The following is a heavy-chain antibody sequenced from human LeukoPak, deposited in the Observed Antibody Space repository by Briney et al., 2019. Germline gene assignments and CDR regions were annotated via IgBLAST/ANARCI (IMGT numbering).Heavy chain of an antibody. CDR1: GFTFSSYW. D-gene: IGHD2-2*01. J-gene: IGHJ6*03. CDR3: ARGQGYESYYYMDV. Sequence: GGSLRLSRAASGFTFSSYWMSWVRQAPGKGLEWVAVISFDGVNTFYADSVKGRFTISRDNSNNTVYLQMNNLRPEDTAVFYCARGQGYESYYYMDVWGKGTTVSVSS. CDR2: ISFDGVNT. V-gene: IGHV3-30*03.